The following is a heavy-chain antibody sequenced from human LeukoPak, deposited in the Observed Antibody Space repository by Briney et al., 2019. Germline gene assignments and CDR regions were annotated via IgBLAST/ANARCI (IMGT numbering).Heavy chain of an antibody. V-gene: IGHV4-39*01. CDR3: AGQAPYYDFWSGYEEGGPYNWFDP. Sequence: SETLSLTCTVSGGSISSSSYYWGWIRQPPGKGLEWIGSIYYSGSTYYNPSLKSRVTISVDTSKNQFSLKLSSVTAADTAVYYCAGQAPYYDFWSGYEEGGPYNWFDPWGQGTLVTVSS. D-gene: IGHD3-3*01. CDR1: GGSISSSSYY. J-gene: IGHJ5*02. CDR2: IYYSGST.